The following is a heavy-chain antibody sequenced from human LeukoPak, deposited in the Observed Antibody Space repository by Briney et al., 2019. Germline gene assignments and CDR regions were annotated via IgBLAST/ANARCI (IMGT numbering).Heavy chain of an antibody. J-gene: IGHJ4*02. V-gene: IGHV4-31*03. CDR2: IYYSGST. CDR3: AAVSGGSGSYYNPQLFDY. D-gene: IGHD3-10*01. Sequence: SETLSLTCTVSGGSISSGGYYWSWIRQHPGKGLEWIGYIYYSGSTYYNPSLKSRVTISVDTSKNQFSLKLSSVTAADTAVYYCAAVSGGSGSYYNPQLFDYWGQGTLVTVSS. CDR1: GGSISSGGYY.